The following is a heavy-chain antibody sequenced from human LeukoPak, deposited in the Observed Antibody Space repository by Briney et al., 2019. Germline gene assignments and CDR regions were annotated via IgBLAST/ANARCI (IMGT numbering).Heavy chain of an antibody. V-gene: IGHV1-2*02. CDR3: ARVGHSEYSSSSEEVGAFDI. CDR1: GYTFTGYY. D-gene: IGHD6-6*01. J-gene: IGHJ3*02. Sequence: ASVKVSCKASGYTFTGYYMHWVRQAPGQGLEWMGWINPNSGGTNYAQKLQGRVTMTRDTSISTAYMELSRLRSDDTAVYYCARVGHSEYSSSSEEVGAFDIWGQGTMVTVSS. CDR2: INPNSGGT.